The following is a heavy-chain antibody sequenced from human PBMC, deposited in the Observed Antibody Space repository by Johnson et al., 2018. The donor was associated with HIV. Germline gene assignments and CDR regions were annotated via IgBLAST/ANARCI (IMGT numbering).Heavy chain of an antibody. CDR1: GFTFSSYW. D-gene: IGHD2-21*02. CDR2: IQQDGSEK. Sequence: VQLVESAGVVVQPGGSLRLSCAASGFTFSSYWMRWVRQAPGKGLEWVAHIQQDGSEKYSVDSVKVRFPISRDNAKNSLYLQMNSLRADGTALYYCARGLAYCGGDCSNAFDIWGQGTMVTVSS. CDR3: ARGLAYCGGDCSNAFDI. J-gene: IGHJ3*02. V-gene: IGHV3-7*03.